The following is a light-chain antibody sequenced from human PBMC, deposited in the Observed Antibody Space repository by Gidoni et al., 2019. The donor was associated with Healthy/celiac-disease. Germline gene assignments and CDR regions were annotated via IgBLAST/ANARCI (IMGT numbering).Light chain of an antibody. V-gene: IGLV3-1*01. CDR1: KLGDKY. Sequence: SYELTQPPSVSVSPGQTASITCSGDKLGDKYACWYQQKPGQSPVLVIYQDSKRPLGIPERFSGSNSGNTATLTISGTQAMDEADYYCQACDSSTSVVFGGGTKLTVL. CDR3: QACDSSTSVV. CDR2: QDS. J-gene: IGLJ2*01.